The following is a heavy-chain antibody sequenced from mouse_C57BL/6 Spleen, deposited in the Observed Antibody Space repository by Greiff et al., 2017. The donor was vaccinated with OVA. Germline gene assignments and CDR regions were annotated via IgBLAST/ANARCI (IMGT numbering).Heavy chain of an antibody. J-gene: IGHJ1*03. V-gene: IGHV1-80*01. Sequence: QVQLQQSGAELVKPGASVKISCKASGYAFSSYWMNWVKQRPGKGLEWIGQIYPGDGDTNYNGKFKGKATLTADKSSSTAYMQLSSLTSEDSAVYFGARMGYGSSYRYFDVWGTGTTVTVSS. D-gene: IGHD1-1*01. CDR2: IYPGDGDT. CDR1: GYAFSSYW. CDR3: ARMGYGSSYRYFDV.